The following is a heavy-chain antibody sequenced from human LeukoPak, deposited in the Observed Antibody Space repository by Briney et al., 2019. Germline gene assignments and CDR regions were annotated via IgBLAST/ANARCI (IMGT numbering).Heavy chain of an antibody. V-gene: IGHV3-9*01. J-gene: IGHJ4*02. CDR3: AKATGLSTKQWLVPFDY. D-gene: IGHD6-19*01. Sequence: GGSLRLSCAASGFTFDDYAMHWVRQAPGKGLEWVSGISWNSGSLGYADSVKGRFTISRDNAKNSLYLQMNSLRAEDTALYYCAKATGLSTKQWLVPFDYWGQGTLVTVSS. CDR1: GFTFDDYA. CDR2: ISWNSGSL.